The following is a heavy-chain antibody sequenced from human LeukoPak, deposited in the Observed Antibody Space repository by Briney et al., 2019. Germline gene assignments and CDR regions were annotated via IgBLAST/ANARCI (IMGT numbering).Heavy chain of an antibody. Sequence: PSETLSLTCTVSGGSIGTYYWSWVRQSPGKGLEWIGYIYVTGNRYNPYLQSRVTISVDTSKNQFSLKLSSVTAADTAVYYCARACRPNYYDSSGYLDYWGQGTLVTVSS. CDR3: ARACRPNYYDSSGYLDY. V-gene: IGHV4-59*12. D-gene: IGHD3-22*01. J-gene: IGHJ4*02. CDR1: GGSIGTYY. CDR2: IYVTGNR.